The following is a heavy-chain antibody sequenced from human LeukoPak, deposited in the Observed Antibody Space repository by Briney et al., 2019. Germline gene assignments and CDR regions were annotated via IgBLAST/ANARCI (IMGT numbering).Heavy chain of an antibody. Sequence: GESLKISCKGSGYNFTNYWIGWVRQMPGKGLEWMRIIYPGDSHTRYSPSFQGQVTISADKSISTAYVQWSSLKASDTAMYYCARHGLGMLNWYFDLWGRGTLVTVSS. CDR3: ARHGLGMLNWYFDL. J-gene: IGHJ2*01. D-gene: IGHD3/OR15-3a*01. V-gene: IGHV5-51*01. CDR1: GYNFTNYW. CDR2: IYPGDSHT.